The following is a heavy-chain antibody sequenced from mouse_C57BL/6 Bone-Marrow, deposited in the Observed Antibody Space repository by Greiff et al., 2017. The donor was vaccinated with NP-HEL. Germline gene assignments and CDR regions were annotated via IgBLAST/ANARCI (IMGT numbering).Heavy chain of an antibody. D-gene: IGHD1-1*01. CDR1: GYTFTDYY. V-gene: IGHV1-19*01. J-gene: IGHJ2*01. Sequence: EVQLQESGPVLVKPGASVKMSCKASGYTFTDYYMNWVKQSHGKSLEWIGVINPYNGGTSYNQKFKGKATLTVDKSSSTAYMELNSLTSEDSAVYYCARGITTVVAYYFDYWGQGTTLTVSS. CDR2: INPYNGGT. CDR3: ARGITTVVAYYFDY.